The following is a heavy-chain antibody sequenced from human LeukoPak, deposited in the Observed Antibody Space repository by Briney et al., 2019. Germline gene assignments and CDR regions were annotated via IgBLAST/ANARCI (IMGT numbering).Heavy chain of an antibody. CDR3: ASDEEFSWFFN. V-gene: IGHV4-38-2*02. CDR1: GYSISSGYY. J-gene: IGHJ4*02. Sequence: ASETLSLTCSVSGYSISSGYYWGWIRQPPGKGLEWIGSIYHSGSTYYNPSLKSRVTISVDTSKNQLSLKLTSVTAADTAVYYCASDEEFSWFFNWGQGTLVTVSS. D-gene: IGHD3-10*01. CDR2: IYHSGST.